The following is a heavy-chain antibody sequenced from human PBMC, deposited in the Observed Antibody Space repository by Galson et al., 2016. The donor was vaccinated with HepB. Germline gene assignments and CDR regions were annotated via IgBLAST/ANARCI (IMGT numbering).Heavy chain of an antibody. J-gene: IGHJ4*02. D-gene: IGHD6-6*01. Sequence: SVKVSCKASGYSFTSYSLSWVRQAPGQGLEWMGRIHPNSGGTNYAQKFQGGVTMTRERSISTVYMELSSLRSDDTAVYYCARGSIAARRHFDYWGQGTLVTVSS. V-gene: IGHV1-2*06. CDR1: GYSFTSYS. CDR2: IHPNSGGT. CDR3: ARGSIAARRHFDY.